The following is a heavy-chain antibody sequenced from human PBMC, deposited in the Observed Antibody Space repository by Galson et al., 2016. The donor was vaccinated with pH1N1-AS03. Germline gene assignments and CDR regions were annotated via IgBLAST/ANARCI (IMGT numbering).Heavy chain of an antibody. J-gene: IGHJ4*02. CDR3: ARHGRPHSGVLTALTAFDY. D-gene: IGHD3-9*01. CDR1: GGSFTYYY. V-gene: IGHV4-59*08. Sequence: ETLSLTCNVSGGSFTYYYWSWFRQPPGKGLGWIGYIYYSGSTNYHPSLRSRLTISLDTSKNQISLELSSVTAADTAMYYCARHGRPHSGVLTALTAFDYWGPGALVTVSS. CDR2: IYYSGST.